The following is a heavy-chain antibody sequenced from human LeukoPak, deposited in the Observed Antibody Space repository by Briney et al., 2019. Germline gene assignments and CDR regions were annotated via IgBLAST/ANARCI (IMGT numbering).Heavy chain of an antibody. V-gene: IGHV3-49*04. Sequence: GGSLRLSCTASGFTFGDYAMSWVRQAPGKGLEWVGFIRSKAYGGITEYAASVKGRFTISRDDSKSIAYLQMNSLKTEDTAVYYCTRFTVVTPTDYWGQGTLVTVSS. J-gene: IGHJ4*02. CDR3: TRFTVVTPTDY. CDR2: IRSKAYGGIT. CDR1: GFTFGDYA. D-gene: IGHD4-23*01.